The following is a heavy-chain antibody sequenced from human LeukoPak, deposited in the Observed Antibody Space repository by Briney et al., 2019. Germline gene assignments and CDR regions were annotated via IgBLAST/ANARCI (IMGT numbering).Heavy chain of an antibody. CDR3: ARAETTLLFNY. D-gene: IGHD4-11*01. CDR1: GYSFTNYG. V-gene: IGHV1-18*01. J-gene: IGHJ4*02. Sequence: GASVKVSCKASGYSFTNYGIIWVRQTPGQGLQWMGWISAHNGNTNYAQKLQGRVTLTTDTSTSTVYMELRSLTSDDTAVYYCARAETTLLFNYWGQGTPVTVSS. CDR2: ISAHNGNT.